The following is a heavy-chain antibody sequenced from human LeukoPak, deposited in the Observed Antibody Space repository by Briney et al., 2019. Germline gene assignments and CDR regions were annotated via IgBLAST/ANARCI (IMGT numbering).Heavy chain of an antibody. CDR2: ISPFNGNT. Sequence: ASVKVSCKASGYTFTNYGISWVRQAPGQGLEWMGWISPFNGNTVYAQKVQGRVTVTTETSTSTVYMELRSLRSDDTAVYYCARDLDIVVVAAALRHYGLDVWGQGTTVTVSS. CDR3: ARDLDIVVVAAALRHYGLDV. D-gene: IGHD2-15*01. CDR1: GYTFTNYG. V-gene: IGHV1-18*01. J-gene: IGHJ6*02.